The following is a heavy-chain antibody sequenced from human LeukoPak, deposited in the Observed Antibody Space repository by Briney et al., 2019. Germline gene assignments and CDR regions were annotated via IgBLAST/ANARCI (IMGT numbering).Heavy chain of an antibody. V-gene: IGHV3-23*01. CDR2: ISGSGGST. CDR3: AKPAVAGTIRNWFDP. J-gene: IGHJ5*02. CDR1: GFTFSSYA. Sequence: GGSLRLSCAASGFTFSSYAMSWVRQAPGKGLEWVSAISGSGGSTYYPDSVKGRFTISRDNSKNTLYLQMNSLRAEDTAVYYCAKPAVAGTIRNWFDPWGQGTLVTVSS. D-gene: IGHD6-19*01.